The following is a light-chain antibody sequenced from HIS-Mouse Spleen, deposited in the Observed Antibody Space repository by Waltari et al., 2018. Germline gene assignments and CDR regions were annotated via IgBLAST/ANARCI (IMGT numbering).Light chain of an antibody. CDR3: QAWDSSTVV. CDR1: KLGEKY. V-gene: IGLV3-1*01. J-gene: IGLJ2*01. Sequence: SYELTQPPSVSVSPGQTASITCSGEKLGEKYACWYQQKPGQSPVLVIYQDSKRPSGIPERFSGSNSGNTATLTISGTQAMDEADYYCQAWDSSTVVFGGGTKLTVL. CDR2: QDS.